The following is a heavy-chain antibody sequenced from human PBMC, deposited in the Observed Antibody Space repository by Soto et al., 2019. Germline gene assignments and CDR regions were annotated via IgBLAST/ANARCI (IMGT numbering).Heavy chain of an antibody. J-gene: IGHJ4*02. CDR2: ISGSGDTT. V-gene: IGHV3-23*01. CDR1: GFTFSIYA. D-gene: IGHD6-13*01. Sequence: GGSLRLSCAASGFTFSIYAMSWVRQAPGKGLEWVSTISGSGDTTKYPDSVKGRFTISRDNSKNTVYLQMYSLRAEDTAIYYCAKERGNSNSRYLYDYSGQTTLVTVSS. CDR3: AKERGNSNSRYLYDY.